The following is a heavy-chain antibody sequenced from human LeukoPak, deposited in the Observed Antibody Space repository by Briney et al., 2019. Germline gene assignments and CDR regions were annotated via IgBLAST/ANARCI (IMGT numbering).Heavy chain of an antibody. CDR3: ASNDYGDYGTTSPLDY. D-gene: IGHD4-17*01. CDR1: GYTFTSYG. CDR2: ISAYNGNT. J-gene: IGHJ4*02. V-gene: IGHV1-18*01. Sequence: ASVTVSCTASGYTFTSYGISWVRQAPGQGLEWMGWISAYNGNTNYAQKLQGRVTMTTDTSTSTAYMELRSLRSDDTAVYYCASNDYGDYGTTSPLDYWGQGTLVTVSS.